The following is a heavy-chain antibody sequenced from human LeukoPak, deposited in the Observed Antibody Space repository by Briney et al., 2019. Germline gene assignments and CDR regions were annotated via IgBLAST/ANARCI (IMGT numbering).Heavy chain of an antibody. V-gene: IGHV3-48*02. CDR3: ARDAQHLVDLYYYYYMDV. Sequence: GGSLRLSCAASGFTFSSYSMNWVRQAPGKGLEGVSYISSSSSTIYYADSVKGRFTISRDNAKNSLYLQMNSLRDEDTAVYYCARDAQHLVDLYYYYYMDVWGKGTTVTVSS. J-gene: IGHJ6*03. CDR1: GFTFSSYS. CDR2: ISSSSSTI. D-gene: IGHD6-13*01.